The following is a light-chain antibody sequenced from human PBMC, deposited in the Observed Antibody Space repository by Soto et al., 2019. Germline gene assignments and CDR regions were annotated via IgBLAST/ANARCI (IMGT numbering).Light chain of an antibody. V-gene: IGKV3-15*01. CDR1: QSINSN. J-gene: IGKJ1*01. CDR3: QQSNDWPLT. CDR2: GAF. Sequence: EIVMTQSPVTLSVSPGERATLSCRASQSINSNLAWYQQKPGQAPSLLIYGAFTRATGIPARFSGTGSGTEFTLTISSLQSEDLALYYCQQSNDWPLTFGQGTKVDI.